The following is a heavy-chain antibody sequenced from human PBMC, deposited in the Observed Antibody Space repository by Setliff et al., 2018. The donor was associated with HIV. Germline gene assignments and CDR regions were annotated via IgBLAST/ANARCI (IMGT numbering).Heavy chain of an antibody. D-gene: IGHD3-16*02. CDR2: IYPIDSET. V-gene: IGHV5-51*01. CDR1: GYNFNTYW. CDR3: ARHPPRGYPKNWFDP. Sequence: PGESLKISCKGFGYNFNTYWIAWVRQVPGKGLEWMGIIYPIDSETKYSPSFQGQVTISVDRSISTAYLQWNNLKASDSAIYYCARHPPRGYPKNWFDPWGRGTLVTVSS. J-gene: IGHJ5*02.